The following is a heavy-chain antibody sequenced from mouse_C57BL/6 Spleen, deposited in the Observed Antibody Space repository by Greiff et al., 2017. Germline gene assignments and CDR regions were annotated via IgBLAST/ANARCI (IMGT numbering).Heavy chain of an antibody. CDR3: ARERRGRSYDFDY. CDR1: GFTFSSYA. CDR2: ISDGGSYT. D-gene: IGHD1-1*01. V-gene: IGHV5-4*01. J-gene: IGHJ2*01. Sequence: EVHLVESGGGLVKPGGSLKLSCAASGFTFSSYAMSWVRQTPDKRLEWVATISDGGSYTYYPDNVKGRFTISRDNAKNNLYLQMSHLKAEDTAMYYCARERRGRSYDFDYWGQGTTLTVSS.